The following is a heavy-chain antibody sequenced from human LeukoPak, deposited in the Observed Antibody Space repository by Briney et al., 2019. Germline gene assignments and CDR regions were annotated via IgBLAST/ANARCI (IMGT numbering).Heavy chain of an antibody. Sequence: GGSLRLSCAASGFTFSSYAMSWVRQAPGKGLEWVSYISRSGNTIYYADSVKGRFTISRDNAKNSLYLQMNSLRAEDTAVYYCARSLHDYGDYVLYWFDPWGQGTLVTVSS. D-gene: IGHD4-17*01. CDR1: GFTFSSYA. CDR3: ARSLHDYGDYVLYWFDP. J-gene: IGHJ5*02. V-gene: IGHV3-48*03. CDR2: ISRSGNTI.